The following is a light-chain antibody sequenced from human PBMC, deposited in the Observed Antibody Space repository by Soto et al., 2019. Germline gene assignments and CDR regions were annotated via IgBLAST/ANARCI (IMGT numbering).Light chain of an antibody. CDR1: QSVSSRF. Sequence: EIVLTQSPGTLSLSPGERATLSCRASQSVSSRFLTWYQQKPGQAPRLLIYGASSRATGIPDRFSGSGSGTDFTLPISRLEPEDFAVYYCQQYGSSTGWTFGQGTKVEFK. CDR2: GAS. V-gene: IGKV3-20*01. CDR3: QQYGSSTGWT. J-gene: IGKJ1*01.